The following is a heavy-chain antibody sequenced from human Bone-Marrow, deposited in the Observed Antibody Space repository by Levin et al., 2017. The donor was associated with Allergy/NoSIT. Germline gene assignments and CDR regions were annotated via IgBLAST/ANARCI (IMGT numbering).Heavy chain of an antibody. CDR2: IIPAFGST. CDR1: GGRFSNYA. D-gene: IGHD3-10*01. V-gene: IGHV1-69*01. Sequence: KISCKASGGRFSNYAISWVRQAPGQGLEWMGGIIPAFGSTNYAQKFQGRVTIIADESTSTAYMELHSLKSEDTAVYYCARARDGYYGSGSFDFWGQGTLLTVSS. CDR3: ARARDGYYGSGSFDF. J-gene: IGHJ4*02.